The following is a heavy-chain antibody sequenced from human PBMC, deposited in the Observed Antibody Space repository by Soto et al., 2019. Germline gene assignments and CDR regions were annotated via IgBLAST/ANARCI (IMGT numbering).Heavy chain of an antibody. CDR3: ATNTGRRQAFDF. CDR1: GYSLSDLS. CDR2: LNPEDGKT. V-gene: IGHV1-24*01. D-gene: IGHD5-18*01. Sequence: QVQLAQSGAEVRKPGASVKVSCKVSGYSLSDLSMHWVRQAPGKGLEWMGGLNPEDGKTVYAPRFKGRITVTEDTSSDTAFMELTSLRSDDTAVYYCATNTGRRQAFDFWGQGTMVTVSS. J-gene: IGHJ3*01.